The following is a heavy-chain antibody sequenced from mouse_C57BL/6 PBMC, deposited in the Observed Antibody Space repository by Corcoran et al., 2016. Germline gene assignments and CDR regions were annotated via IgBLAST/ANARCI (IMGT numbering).Heavy chain of an antibody. V-gene: IGHV1-26*01. Sequence: EVQLQQSGPELVKPGASVKISCKPSGYTFTDYYMNWVKQSHGKSLEWIGDINPNNGGTSYNQKFKGKATLTVDKSSSTAYMELRSLTSEDSAVYYCADYSSEGWFAYWGQGTLVTVSA. CDR3: ADYSSEGWFAY. D-gene: IGHD2-5*01. J-gene: IGHJ3*01. CDR2: INPNNGGT. CDR1: GYTFTDYY.